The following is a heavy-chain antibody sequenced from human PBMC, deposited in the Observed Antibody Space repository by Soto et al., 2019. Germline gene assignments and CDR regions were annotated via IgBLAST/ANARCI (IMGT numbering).Heavy chain of an antibody. V-gene: IGHV4-34*01. D-gene: IGHD2-2*01. Sequence: SLTCAVYGGSFSGYYWTWIRQPPGTGLEWIGEINHSGSTNYNPSLKSRVTISVDTSKNQFSLKLSSVTAADTAVYYCARGNIVLVPVDFDYWGQGTLVTVSS. J-gene: IGHJ4*02. CDR1: GGSFSGYY. CDR3: ARGNIVLVPVDFDY. CDR2: INHSGST.